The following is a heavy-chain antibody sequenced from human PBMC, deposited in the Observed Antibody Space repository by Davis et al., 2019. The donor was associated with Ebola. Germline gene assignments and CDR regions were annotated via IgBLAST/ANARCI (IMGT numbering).Heavy chain of an antibody. CDR3: TKGRDGYNKLFDY. J-gene: IGHJ4*02. D-gene: IGHD5-24*01. CDR2: TYYRSKWHF. V-gene: IGHV6-1*01. Sequence: PSETLSLTCALSGDSVSSNTAAWNWIRQSPSRGLEWLGRTYYRSKWHFDYAVSVKSRITINSDTSKNQFSLQLNSVTPEDTAVYYCTKGRDGYNKLFDYWGQGTLVTVSS. CDR1: GDSVSSNTAA.